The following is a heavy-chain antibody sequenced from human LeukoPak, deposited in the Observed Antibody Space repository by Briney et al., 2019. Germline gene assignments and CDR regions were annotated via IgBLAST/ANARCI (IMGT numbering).Heavy chain of an antibody. J-gene: IGHJ5*02. CDR3: AGKSGGWFDP. D-gene: IGHD1-1*01. Sequence: SETLSLTCTVSGGAISNYYWSWIRQPPGKGLEWIGDIYYSGSTNYNPSLKSRVTISEDTSNNQFSLKLSSWADSDTAGYYVAGKSGGWFDPWGEGTLVTVSS. CDR2: IYYSGST. V-gene: IGHV4-59*01. CDR1: GGAISNYY.